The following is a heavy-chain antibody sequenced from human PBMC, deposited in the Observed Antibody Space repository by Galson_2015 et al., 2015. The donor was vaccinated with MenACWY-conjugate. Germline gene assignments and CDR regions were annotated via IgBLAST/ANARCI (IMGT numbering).Heavy chain of an antibody. Sequence: SLRLSCAASGFTFSNSAMNWVRQAPGKGLEWVSGIRTITGSTYYADSVKGRFTISRDQSKNTLNLQMNSLRANDTAVYFCARGGSASNVYYLVDVWGKGTTVTVSS. V-gene: IGHV3-23*01. CDR3: ARGGSASNVYYLVDV. CDR2: IRTITGST. CDR1: GFTFSNSA. D-gene: IGHD3-16*01. J-gene: IGHJ6*03.